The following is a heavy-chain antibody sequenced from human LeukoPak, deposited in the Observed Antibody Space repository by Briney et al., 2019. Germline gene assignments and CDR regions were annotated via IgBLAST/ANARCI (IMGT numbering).Heavy chain of an antibody. CDR1: GFTVSSNY. J-gene: IGHJ6*02. Sequence: PGGSLRLSCAASGFTVSSNYMSWVRQAPGKGLEWVSVIYSGGSTYYADSVKGRFTISRDNSKNTLYLQMNSLRAEDTAVYYCARVLLSSSWSSYYYGMDVWGQGTTVTVSS. V-gene: IGHV3-53*05. D-gene: IGHD6-13*01. CDR2: IYSGGST. CDR3: ARVLLSSSWSSYYYGMDV.